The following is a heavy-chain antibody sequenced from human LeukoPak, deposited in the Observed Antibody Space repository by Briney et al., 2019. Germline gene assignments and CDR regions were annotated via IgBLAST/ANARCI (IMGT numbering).Heavy chain of an antibody. CDR1: GASMSNSF. CDR2: IYTSGST. Sequence: PSETLSLTCTVSGASMSNSFWSWIRQPAGKGLEWIGRIYTSGSTNYNPSLKSRVTLSVDTSNNQFSLKLTSVTAADTALYYCARARAGCGGTSPFDYWGQGTLVTVSS. CDR3: ARARAGCGGTSPFDY. J-gene: IGHJ4*02. D-gene: IGHD2-15*01. V-gene: IGHV4-4*07.